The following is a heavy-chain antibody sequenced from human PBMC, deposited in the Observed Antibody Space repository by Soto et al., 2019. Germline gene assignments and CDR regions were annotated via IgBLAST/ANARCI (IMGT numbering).Heavy chain of an antibody. CDR2: IKEDGSGK. Sequence: EVQLVESGGGLVQPGGSLRLSCAASGFTFSNYWMTWVRQAPGKGLEWVANIKEDGSGKHYVDSVKGRFTISRDNAKNSLYLQMDSLRAEDTAVYYCARDQGKIWGSFFDNWGQGTLVTVSS. D-gene: IGHD7-27*01. CDR3: ARDQGKIWGSFFDN. J-gene: IGHJ4*02. V-gene: IGHV3-7*05. CDR1: GFTFSNYW.